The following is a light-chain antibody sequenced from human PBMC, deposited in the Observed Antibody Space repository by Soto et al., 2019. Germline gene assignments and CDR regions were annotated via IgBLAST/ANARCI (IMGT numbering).Light chain of an antibody. Sequence: DIVLTQSPSTLSLSPGERATLTCRASQTISSCLAWYQQKPGKAPRLLIYKASTRDSGIPSRFSGSGSGTEFTLTISSLQPEDFAIYYCQRCNSYSVAFGQGTRLDIK. V-gene: IGKV1-5*03. J-gene: IGKJ1*01. CDR1: QTISSC. CDR2: KAS. CDR3: QRCNSYSVA.